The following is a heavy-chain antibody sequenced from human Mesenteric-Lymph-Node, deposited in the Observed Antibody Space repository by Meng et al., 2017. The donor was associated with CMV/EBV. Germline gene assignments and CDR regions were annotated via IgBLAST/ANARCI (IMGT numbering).Heavy chain of an antibody. J-gene: IGHJ4*02. CDR3: ARVGAFDWSIFDY. V-gene: IGHV4-59*01. CDR2: IYYSRST. CDR1: GGSISSYY. Sequence: SETLSLTCTVSGGSISSYYWSWIRQPPGKGLEWIGYIYYSRSTNYNPSPKSRVTISVDTSKNQFSLKLNSVTPADTAVYYCARVGAFDWSIFDYWGQGTLVTVSS. D-gene: IGHD3-9*01.